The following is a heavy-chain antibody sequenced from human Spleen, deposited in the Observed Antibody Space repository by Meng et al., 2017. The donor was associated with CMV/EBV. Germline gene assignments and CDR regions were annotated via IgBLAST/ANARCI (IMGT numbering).Heavy chain of an antibody. CDR3: ARGGSWEMAAIHY. CDR2: ISYDGSNT. J-gene: IGHJ4*02. V-gene: IGHV3-30*04. CDR1: GFTFISFA. D-gene: IGHD5-24*01. Sequence: GESLKISCAASGFTFISFAMHWVRQAPGKELEWVAFISYDGSNTFYADSVKGRFTISRDNSENTLYLQMNSLRAEDTAVYFCARGGSWEMAAIHYWGQGSLVTVSS.